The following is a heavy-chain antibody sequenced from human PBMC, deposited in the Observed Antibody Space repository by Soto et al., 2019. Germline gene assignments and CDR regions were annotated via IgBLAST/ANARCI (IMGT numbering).Heavy chain of an antibody. CDR2: IYYSGST. CDR3: ARGNGESGWYTVVDY. Sequence: PSETLSLTCTVSGGSISSYYWSWIRQPPGKGLEWIGYIYYSGSTNYNPSLKNRVTISVDTSKNQFSLKLSSVTAADTAVYYCARGNGESGWYTVVDYWGQGTLVTVS. J-gene: IGHJ4*02. D-gene: IGHD6-19*01. CDR1: GGSISSYY. V-gene: IGHV4-59*01.